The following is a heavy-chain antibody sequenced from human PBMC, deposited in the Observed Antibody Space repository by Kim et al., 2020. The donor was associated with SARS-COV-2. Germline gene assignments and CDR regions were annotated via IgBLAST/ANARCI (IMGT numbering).Heavy chain of an antibody. V-gene: IGHV3-30*18. CDR3: AKGGVAGTSFEY. D-gene: IGHD6-19*01. CDR2: ISYDGSNK. J-gene: IGHJ4*02. CDR1: GFTFSSYG. Sequence: GGSLRLSCAASGFTFSSYGMHWVRQAPGKGLEWVAVISYDGSNKYYADSVKGRFTISRDNSKNTLYLQMNSLRAEDTAVYYCAKGGVAGTSFEYWGQGTLVTVSS.